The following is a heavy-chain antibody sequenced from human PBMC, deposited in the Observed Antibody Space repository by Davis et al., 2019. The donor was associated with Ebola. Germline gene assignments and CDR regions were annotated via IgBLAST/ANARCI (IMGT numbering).Heavy chain of an antibody. V-gene: IGHV1-2*02. Sequence: ASVKVSCKASGYTFTDYYIHWVRQAPGQGPECMAWINPNNGATKYAQNFQGRLTLTRDGTITPGYMDLSGLKPADTAVYYCARDPLGGYGANYLDSWGQGTLATVSS. CDR3: ARDPLGGYGANYLDS. CDR2: INPNNGAT. D-gene: IGHD4-23*01. J-gene: IGHJ4*02. CDR1: GYTFTDYY.